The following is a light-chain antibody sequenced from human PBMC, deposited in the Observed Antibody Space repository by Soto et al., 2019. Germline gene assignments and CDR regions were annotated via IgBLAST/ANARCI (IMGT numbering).Light chain of an antibody. CDR2: DVT. J-gene: IGLJ1*01. Sequence: QSALTQPASVSGSPGQSITISCTGTSSDVGTYNLVSWYQHHPGKAPKLMIYDVTKRPSGVSNRFSGSKSGNTASLTISGLQAEDDADYYCCSYAGSSTVYVFGTGTTLTVL. CDR3: CSYAGSSTVYV. CDR1: SSDVGTYNL. V-gene: IGLV2-23*02.